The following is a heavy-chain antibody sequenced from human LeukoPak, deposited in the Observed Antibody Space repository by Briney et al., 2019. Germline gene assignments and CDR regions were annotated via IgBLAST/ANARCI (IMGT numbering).Heavy chain of an antibody. CDR1: GDSVSSNTVA. CDR2: TYYRSKWYN. V-gene: IGHV6-1*01. Sequence: SQTLSLTCAISGDSVSSNTVAWHWIRQSPSRGLEWLGRTYYRSKWYNDYAVSVKGRISFNPDTSKNQLSLQLNSVAPEDTAVYYCTRDERTVHTFDRWGQRTLVTVSS. CDR3: TRDERTVHTFDR. D-gene: IGHD1-1*01. J-gene: IGHJ5*02.